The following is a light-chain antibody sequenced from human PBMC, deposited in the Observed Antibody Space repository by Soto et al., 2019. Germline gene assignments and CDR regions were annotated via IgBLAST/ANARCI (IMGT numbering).Light chain of an antibody. CDR3: QSYDTSLSGSV. Sequence: QSVLTQPPSVSGAPGQRVTISCTGSSSNIGAGYDVHWYQQPPGTAPKVFIYGNSNRPSGVPDRFSGSKSGTSASLAITGLQAEDEADYYCQSYDTSLSGSVFGGGTKLTVL. CDR1: SSNIGAGYD. CDR2: GNS. J-gene: IGLJ2*01. V-gene: IGLV1-40*01.